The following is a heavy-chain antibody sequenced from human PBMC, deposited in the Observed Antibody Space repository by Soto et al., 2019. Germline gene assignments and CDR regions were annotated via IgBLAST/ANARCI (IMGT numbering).Heavy chain of an antibody. Sequence: WETVSITCAVSGGSISSSNWWSWVRQPPGKGLEWIGEIYHSGSTNYKPSIKSRVTISVDKSKNQFSLKLSSVTAADTAVYYCARARAPVAGSPNYYCGMDVWGQGTTVTVSS. CDR1: GGSISSSNW. CDR3: ARARAPVAGSPNYYCGMDV. D-gene: IGHD6-19*01. V-gene: IGHV4-4*02. CDR2: IYHSGST. J-gene: IGHJ6*02.